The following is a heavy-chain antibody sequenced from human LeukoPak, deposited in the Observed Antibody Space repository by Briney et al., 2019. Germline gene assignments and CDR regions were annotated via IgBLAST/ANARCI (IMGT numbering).Heavy chain of an antibody. CDR3: ASHRGDYATGHFDY. J-gene: IGHJ4*02. Sequence: PGGSLRLSCAASGLTFRNYGMHWVRQAPGKGLEWVAIISYDGSNKYYADSVRGRFTISKDNSQNTLYLQMNSLRAEDTAVYYCASHRGDYATGHFDYWGQGTLVTVSS. CDR1: GLTFRNYG. CDR2: ISYDGSNK. D-gene: IGHD1-1*01. V-gene: IGHV3-30*03.